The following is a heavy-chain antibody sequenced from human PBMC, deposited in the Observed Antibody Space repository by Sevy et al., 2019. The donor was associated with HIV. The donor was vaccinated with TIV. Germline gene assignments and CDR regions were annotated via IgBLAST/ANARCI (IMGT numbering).Heavy chain of an antibody. CDR1: GYTFTTYH. V-gene: IGHV1-2*02. CDR3: GRAGRYCTGGRCYIDY. Sequence: ASVKVSCKASGYTFTTYHIYWVRQAPGQGLEWMGWINPNGDDTNYAPKFQGRVSMTRDTFINTAYMELNRLRSDDTAMYYCGRAGRYCTGGRCYIDYWGQGTLVTVSS. D-gene: IGHD2-8*02. CDR2: INPNGDDT. J-gene: IGHJ4*02.